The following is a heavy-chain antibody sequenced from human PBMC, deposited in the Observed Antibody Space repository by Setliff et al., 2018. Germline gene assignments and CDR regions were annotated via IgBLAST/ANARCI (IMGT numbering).Heavy chain of an antibody. CDR2: IYSSGST. D-gene: IGHD4-17*01. Sequence: SETLSLTCTVSGGSISSGDYYWSWIRQPPGKGLEWIGYIYSSGSTYYNPSLKSRVSISVDTSKNQFSLKLSSVTAADTAVYYCARDHGDYGYYYYYMDVWGKGTTVTVSS. CDR3: ARDHGDYGYYYYYMDV. CDR1: GGSISSGDYY. J-gene: IGHJ6*03. V-gene: IGHV4-30-4*08.